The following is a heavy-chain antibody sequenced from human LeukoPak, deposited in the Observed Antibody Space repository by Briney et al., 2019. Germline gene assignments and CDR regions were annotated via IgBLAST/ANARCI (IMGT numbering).Heavy chain of an antibody. J-gene: IGHJ4*02. V-gene: IGHV3-7*01. D-gene: IGHD6-19*01. CDR3: TRDGSGWSVY. Sequence: PGGSLTLSCAASGFDFSTSWMGWVRQAPGKGLEWVINISSDGNERYSVDSVKGRFTISRDNAENSLYLQMKGLEVEDTAMYYCTRDGSGWSVYWGQGALVTVSS. CDR2: ISSDGNER. CDR1: GFDFSTSW.